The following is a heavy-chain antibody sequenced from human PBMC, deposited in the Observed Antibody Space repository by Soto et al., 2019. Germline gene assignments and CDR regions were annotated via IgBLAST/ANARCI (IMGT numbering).Heavy chain of an antibody. D-gene: IGHD4-17*01. CDR2: ITYDGCNK. CDR3: ARDPYYGDYGFGY. J-gene: IGHJ4*02. V-gene: IGHV3-30-3*01. CDR1: GFTFSSYA. Sequence: QVQLAESGGGVVQPGRSLRLSCAASGFTFSSYALYWDRQAPGTGLEWVAVITYDGCNKYYADSVKGRFTISRDKSKNPLYLQMNHLRDEETAVYYFARDPYYGDYGFGYWGQGTLVTVSS.